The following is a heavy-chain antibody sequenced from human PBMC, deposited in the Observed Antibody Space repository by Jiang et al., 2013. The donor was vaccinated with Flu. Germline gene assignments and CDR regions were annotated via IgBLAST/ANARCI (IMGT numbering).Heavy chain of an antibody. Sequence: GSGLVKPSETLSLTCTVSGGSISSYYWSWIRQPAGKGLEWIGRIYTSGSTNYNPSLKSRVTMSVDTSKNQFSLKLSSVTAADTAVYYCARGIRYCSSTSCLFGYYYYYMDVWGKGPRSPSP. CDR3: ARGIRYCSSTSCLFGYYYYYMDV. J-gene: IGHJ6*03. D-gene: IGHD2-2*01. V-gene: IGHV4-4*07. CDR2: IYTSGST. CDR1: GGSISSYY.